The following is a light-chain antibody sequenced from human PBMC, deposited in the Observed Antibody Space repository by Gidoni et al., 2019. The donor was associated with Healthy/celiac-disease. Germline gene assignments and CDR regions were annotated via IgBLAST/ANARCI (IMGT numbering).Light chain of an antibody. Sequence: DIQMTQSPSSLSASVGDRVTITCQASQDISNYLNWYQQKPGKAPKLLIYDASNLETGVPSRFSGSGSGTDFTFTISSLQPEDIATYYCQQYDNLPPSLSFXPXTKVDIK. CDR2: DAS. V-gene: IGKV1-33*01. CDR3: QQYDNLPPSLS. CDR1: QDISNY. J-gene: IGKJ3*01.